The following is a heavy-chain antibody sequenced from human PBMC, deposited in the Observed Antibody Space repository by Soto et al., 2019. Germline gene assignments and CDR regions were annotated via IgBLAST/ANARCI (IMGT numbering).Heavy chain of an antibody. Sequence: SETLSLTCTVSGGSISSGGYYWSWIRQHPGKGLEWIGYIYYSGSTYYNPSLKSRVTISVDTSKNQFSLKLSSVTAADTAEYCGARGWQLVGGRPFDIGGQGKMVTVPS. CDR3: ARGWQLVGGRPFDI. CDR2: IYYSGST. CDR1: GGSISSGGYY. J-gene: IGHJ3*02. D-gene: IGHD6-13*01. V-gene: IGHV4-31*03.